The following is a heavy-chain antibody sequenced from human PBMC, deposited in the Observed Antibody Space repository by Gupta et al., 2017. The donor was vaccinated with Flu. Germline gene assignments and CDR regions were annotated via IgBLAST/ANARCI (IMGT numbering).Heavy chain of an antibody. CDR1: GYTFTAYY. J-gene: IGHJ5*02. Sequence: QGQLLQSGAEVREPGASVKVSCKASGYTFTAYYIHWVRQAPGQGLEWLGRINPHSRSTNYEQKFQGRVTLTMDTSISTAYMDLSRLRYDDTAVYYCAREQFCNTASCYRWFDPWGQGTLVTVSS. D-gene: IGHD2-2*02. CDR2: INPHSRST. V-gene: IGHV1-2*06. CDR3: AREQFCNTASCYRWFDP.